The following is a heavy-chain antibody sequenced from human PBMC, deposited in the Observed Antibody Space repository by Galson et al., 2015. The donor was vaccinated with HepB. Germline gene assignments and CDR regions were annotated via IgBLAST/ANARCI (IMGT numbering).Heavy chain of an antibody. CDR3: AKATYCGGDCYSSADY. CDR2: ISGSGGST. Sequence: SLRLSCAASGFTFSSYAMSWVRQAPGKGLEWVSAISGSGGSTYYADSVKGRFTISRDNSKNTLYLQMNSLRAEDTAVYYCAKATYCGGDCYSSADYWGQGTLVTVSS. J-gene: IGHJ4*02. V-gene: IGHV3-23*01. CDR1: GFTFSSYA. D-gene: IGHD2-21*02.